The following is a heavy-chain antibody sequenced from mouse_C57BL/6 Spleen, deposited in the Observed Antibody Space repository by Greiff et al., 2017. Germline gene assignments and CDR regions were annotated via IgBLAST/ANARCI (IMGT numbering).Heavy chain of an antibody. J-gene: IGHJ4*01. Sequence: QVQLQQSGAELVKPGASVKISCKASGYAFSSYWMNWVKQRPGKGLEWIGHIYPGDGDTNYTGKFKGKATLTAEQYSSTAYMQLSSLTSEDTAVYFGASAGKSYEYYAMDYWGQGTSVTVSS. CDR2: IYPGDGDT. D-gene: IGHD1-1*01. V-gene: IGHV1-80*01. CDR1: GYAFSSYW. CDR3: ASAGKSYEYYAMDY.